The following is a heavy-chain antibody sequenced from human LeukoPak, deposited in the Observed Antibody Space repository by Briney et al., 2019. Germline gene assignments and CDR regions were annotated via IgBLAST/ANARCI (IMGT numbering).Heavy chain of an antibody. J-gene: IGHJ4*02. D-gene: IGHD5-18*01. CDR3: ARGGRGYSYGLDY. CDR2: ISSSSSYI. Sequence: GGSLRLSCAASGFTFSSYSMNWVRQAPGKGLEWVSSISSSSSYIYYADSVKGRFTISRDNAKNSLYLQMNSLRVEDTAVYYCARGGRGYSYGLDYWGQGTLVTVSS. V-gene: IGHV3-21*01. CDR1: GFTFSSYS.